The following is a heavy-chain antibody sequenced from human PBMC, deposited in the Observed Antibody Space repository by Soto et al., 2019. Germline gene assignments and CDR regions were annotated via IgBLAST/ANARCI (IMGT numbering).Heavy chain of an antibody. J-gene: IGHJ3*02. Sequence: EVQLLESGGGLVQPGGSLRLSCAASGFSFSSFALTWVRQAPGKGLEWVSAISGSGGHTYYADSVTGRFTISRDNSNNPLYLQMNSVRAEDTALYYCAKNNGWDGKSDAFDIWGQGRMVTVSS. CDR3: AKNNGWDGKSDAFDI. V-gene: IGHV3-23*01. CDR1: GFSFSSFA. D-gene: IGHD6-19*01. CDR2: ISGSGGHT.